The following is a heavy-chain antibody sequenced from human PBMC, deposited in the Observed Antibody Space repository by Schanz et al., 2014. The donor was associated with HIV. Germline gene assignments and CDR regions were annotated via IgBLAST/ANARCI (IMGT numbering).Heavy chain of an antibody. CDR1: GFTFSNYW. D-gene: IGHD1-26*01. Sequence: EVQLLESGGGLVQPGGSLRLSCTASGFTFSNYWMHWVRQVPGKGLVWVSRINSDGRSANYADSVEGRFTISRDNSKNTVYLQMNSLRAEDTALYYCAKRGPYTGRYEYFQQWGQGTLVTVSS. CDR2: INSDGRSA. CDR3: AKRGPYTGRYEYFQQ. V-gene: IGHV3-74*01. J-gene: IGHJ1*01.